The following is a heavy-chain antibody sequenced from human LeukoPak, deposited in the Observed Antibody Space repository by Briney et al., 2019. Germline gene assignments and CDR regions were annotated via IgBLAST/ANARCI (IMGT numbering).Heavy chain of an antibody. CDR3: AKAVWELHFDY. J-gene: IGHJ4*02. CDR2: ISSSSSTI. V-gene: IGHV3-48*01. D-gene: IGHD1-26*01. CDR1: GFTFSSYS. Sequence: GGSLRLSCAASGFTFSSYSMNWVRQAPGKGLEWVSYISSSSSTIYYADSVKGRFTISRDNAKNSLYLQMNSLRAEDTAVYYCAKAVWELHFDYWGQGTLVTVSS.